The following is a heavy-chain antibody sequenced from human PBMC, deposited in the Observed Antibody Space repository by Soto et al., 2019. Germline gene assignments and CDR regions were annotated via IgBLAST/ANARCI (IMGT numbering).Heavy chain of an antibody. Sequence: GGSLRRSCAAAGLTFSRYGMHWVRQAPGKGLEWVAVIWYDGSNKYYADSVKGRFTISRDNSKNTLYMQMNSLRAEDTAVYYCAIDCSGGFCGADYWGQETLVTVSS. V-gene: IGHV3-33*01. CDR2: IWYDGSNK. D-gene: IGHD2-15*01. CDR3: AIDCSGGFCGADY. J-gene: IGHJ4*02. CDR1: GLTFSRYG.